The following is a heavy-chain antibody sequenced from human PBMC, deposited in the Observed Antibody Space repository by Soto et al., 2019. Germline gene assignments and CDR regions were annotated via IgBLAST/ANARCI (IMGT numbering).Heavy chain of an antibody. D-gene: IGHD4-17*01. Sequence: QVQLQQWGAGLLKPSETLSRTCAVYGGSFSGYYWSWIRQPPGKGLEWIGEINHSGSTNYNPSLKSRVTISVDTSKNQFSLKLSSVTAADTAVYYCARGSTVYGGGYNWFDPWGQGTLVTVSS. CDR3: ARGSTVYGGGYNWFDP. CDR2: INHSGST. CDR1: GGSFSGYY. V-gene: IGHV4-34*01. J-gene: IGHJ5*02.